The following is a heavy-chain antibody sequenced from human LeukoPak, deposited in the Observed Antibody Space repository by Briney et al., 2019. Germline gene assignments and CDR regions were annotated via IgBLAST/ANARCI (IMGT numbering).Heavy chain of an antibody. V-gene: IGHV4-34*01. J-gene: IGHJ3*02. D-gene: IGHD2-15*01. CDR1: GGSFSGYY. Sequence: SETLSLTCAVYGGSFSGYYWSWIRQPPGKGLEWIGEINHSGSTNYNPSLKSRVTISVDTSKNQFSLKLSSVTAADTAVYYCAREDVVVVAAGDDAFDIWGQGTMVTVSS. CDR2: INHSGST. CDR3: AREDVVVVAAGDDAFDI.